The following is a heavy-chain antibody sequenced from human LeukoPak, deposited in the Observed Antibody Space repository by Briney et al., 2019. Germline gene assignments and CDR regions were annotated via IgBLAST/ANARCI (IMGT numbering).Heavy chain of an antibody. CDR3: AKVYSRGWYVDY. CDR2: ISGSGGST. Sequence: GGSLRLSCAASGFTFSSYAMSWVRQAPGKGLEWVSAISGSGGSTCYADSVKGRFTISRDNSKNTLYLQMNSLRAEDTAVYYCAKVYSRGWYVDYWGQGTLVTVSS. V-gene: IGHV3-23*01. J-gene: IGHJ4*02. CDR1: GFTFSSYA. D-gene: IGHD6-19*01.